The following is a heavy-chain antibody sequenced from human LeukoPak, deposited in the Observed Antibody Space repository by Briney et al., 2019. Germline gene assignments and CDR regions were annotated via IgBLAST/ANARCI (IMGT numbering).Heavy chain of an antibody. Sequence: GGSLRLSCAASGFTFDDYAMHWVRQAPGKGLEWVSGISWNSGSIGYADSVKGRFTISRDNAENSLYLQMNSLRAEDTAVYYCARASKVKYYFDYWGRGTLVTVSS. V-gene: IGHV3-9*01. CDR2: ISWNSGSI. D-gene: IGHD3-22*01. CDR1: GFTFDDYA. CDR3: ARASKVKYYFDY. J-gene: IGHJ4*02.